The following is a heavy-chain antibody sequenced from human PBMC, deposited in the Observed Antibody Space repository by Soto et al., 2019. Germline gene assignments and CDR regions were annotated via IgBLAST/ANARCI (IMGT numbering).Heavy chain of an antibody. CDR2: ISGSGGST. CDR3: ANAPVVYGVFPDY. J-gene: IGHJ4*02. Sequence: PGGSLRLSCAASGFTFSSYAMSWVRQAPGKGLEWVSAISGSGGSTYYADSVKGRFTISRDNSKNTLYLQMNSLRAEDTAVYYCANAPVVYGVFPDYWGQGTLVTVSS. CDR1: GFTFSSYA. V-gene: IGHV3-23*01. D-gene: IGHD2-8*01.